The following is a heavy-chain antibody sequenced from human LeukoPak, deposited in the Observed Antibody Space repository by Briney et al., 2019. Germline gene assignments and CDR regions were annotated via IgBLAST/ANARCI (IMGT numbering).Heavy chain of an antibody. CDR3: ARAIDPRWLQQPRAEYFQH. CDR1: GYAFTSYD. V-gene: IGHV1-8*01. Sequence: ASVKVSCKASGYAFTSYDINWVRQATGQGLEWMGWMNPNSGNTGYAQKFQGRVTMTRNTSISTAYMELSSLRSEDTAVYYCARAIDPRWLQQPRAEYFQHWGQGTLVTVSS. J-gene: IGHJ1*01. D-gene: IGHD5-24*01. CDR2: MNPNSGNT.